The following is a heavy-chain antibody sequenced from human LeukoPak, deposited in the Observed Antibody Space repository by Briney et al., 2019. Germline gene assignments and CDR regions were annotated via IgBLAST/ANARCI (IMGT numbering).Heavy chain of an antibody. Sequence: PGGSLRLSCAASGFTFGSYVMHWVRQAPGKGLEWVAVISYDGSNKYYADSVKGRFTISRDNSKNTLYLQMNSLRAEDTAMYSCATELRIAAAGFDAFDIWGQGTMVTVSS. CDR2: ISYDGSNK. CDR1: GFTFGSYV. CDR3: ATELRIAAAGFDAFDI. V-gene: IGHV3-30*03. J-gene: IGHJ3*02. D-gene: IGHD6-13*01.